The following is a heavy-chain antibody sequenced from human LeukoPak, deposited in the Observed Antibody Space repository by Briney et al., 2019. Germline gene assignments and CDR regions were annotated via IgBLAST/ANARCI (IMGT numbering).Heavy chain of an antibody. CDR2: ISGSGGST. V-gene: IGHV3-23*01. Sequence: GGSLRLSCAASGFTFSSYAMSWVRQAPGKGLEWVSAISGSGGSTYYADSVKGRFTISRDNSKNTLYLQMNSLRAEDTAVYYCAKDEPPHPYYYDSSGYYPDQYFQHWGQGTLVTVSS. CDR3: AKDEPPHPYYYDSSGYYPDQYFQH. J-gene: IGHJ1*01. CDR1: GFTFSSYA. D-gene: IGHD3-22*01.